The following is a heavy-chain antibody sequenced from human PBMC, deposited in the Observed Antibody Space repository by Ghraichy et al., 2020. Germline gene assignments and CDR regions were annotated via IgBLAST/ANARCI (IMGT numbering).Heavy chain of an antibody. CDR3: ARIGRDGYNYYFDY. CDR2: INWNGGST. V-gene: IGHV3-20*01. Sequence: GGSLRLSCAASGFTFDDYGMSWVRQAPGKGLEWVSGINWNGGSTGYADSVKGRFTISRDNAKNSLYLQMNSLRAEDTALYHCARIGRDGYNYYFDYWGQGTLVTVSS. D-gene: IGHD5-24*01. J-gene: IGHJ4*02. CDR1: GFTFDDYG.